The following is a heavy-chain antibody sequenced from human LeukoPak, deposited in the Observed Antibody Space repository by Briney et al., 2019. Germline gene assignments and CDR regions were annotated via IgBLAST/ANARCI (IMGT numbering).Heavy chain of an antibody. J-gene: IGHJ5*02. CDR1: GFTFSSYA. D-gene: IGHD3-3*01. CDR3: ARDRRYDFWSGNNWFDP. V-gene: IGHV3-23*01. CDR2: ISGSGGST. Sequence: GGSLRLSCAASGFTFSSYAMSWVRQAPGKGLEWVSGISGSGGSTYYADSVKGRFTISRDNSKNTLYLQMNSLRAEDTAVYYCARDRRYDFWSGNNWFDPWGQGTQVTVSS.